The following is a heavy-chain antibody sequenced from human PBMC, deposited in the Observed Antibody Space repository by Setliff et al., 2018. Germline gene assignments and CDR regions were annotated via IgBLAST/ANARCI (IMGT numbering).Heavy chain of an antibody. CDR3: ALEYSNSSPTVYYYMDV. Sequence: ASVKVSCKASGGTFSSYAISRVRQAPGQGLEWMGRIIPIFGTANYAQKFQGRVTITADKSTSTAYMELSRLTSEDTAVYYCALEYSNSSPTVYYYMDVWGKGTTVTAP. D-gene: IGHD6-6*01. V-gene: IGHV1-69*06. CDR2: IIPIFGTA. CDR1: GGTFSSYA. J-gene: IGHJ6*03.